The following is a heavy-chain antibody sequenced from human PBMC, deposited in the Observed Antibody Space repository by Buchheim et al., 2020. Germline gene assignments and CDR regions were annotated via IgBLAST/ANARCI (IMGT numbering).Heavy chain of an antibody. CDR2: ISPNGVTT. D-gene: IGHD1-14*01. CDR1: GFTFSSFG. V-gene: IGHV3-23*01. CDR3: AKRDNGYYFDY. Sequence: EVQLLESGGGLVQPGGSLRLSCAASGFTFSSFGMSWVRQAPGKGLEWVSTISPNGVTTYYADSVKGHFTLSRDNSRNTLFLQMDSLRAEDTAVYYCAKRDNGYYFDYWGQGTL. J-gene: IGHJ4*02.